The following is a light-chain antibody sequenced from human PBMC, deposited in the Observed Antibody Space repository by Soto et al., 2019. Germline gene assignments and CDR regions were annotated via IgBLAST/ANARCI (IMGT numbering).Light chain of an antibody. CDR1: QYISSW. CDR3: QQYNSQRS. V-gene: IGKV1-5*03. CDR2: KLS. Sequence: DIQMTQSPSTLSASVGDRVTIICRASQYISSWLAWYQQKAGKAPKLLIYKLSSLESGVPARFSDIGSGTEFALATSSLQPDYYATYYCQQYNSQRSFHRGTNVEIK. J-gene: IGKJ1*01.